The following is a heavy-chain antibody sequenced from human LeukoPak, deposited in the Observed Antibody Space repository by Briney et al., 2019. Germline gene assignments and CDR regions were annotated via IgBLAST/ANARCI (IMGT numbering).Heavy chain of an antibody. D-gene: IGHD6-19*01. CDR3: AKDTLAVAGIPWFDP. CDR2: IWGAGGST. V-gene: IGHV3-23*01. Sequence: PGGSRRLSWAAYRFTFSSYAMSWVRPTPGKGLEWVSTIWGAGGSTYYADSGKGRFTISRDNSKSPLYLQMNSLRVEDAAIYYCAKDTLAVAGIPWFDPWGQGTLVTVSS. CDR1: RFTFSSYA. J-gene: IGHJ5*02.